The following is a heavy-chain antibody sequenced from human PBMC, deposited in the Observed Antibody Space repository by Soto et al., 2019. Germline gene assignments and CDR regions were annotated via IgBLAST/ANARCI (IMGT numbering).Heavy chain of an antibody. D-gene: IGHD3-16*01. CDR1: GFTFSRYA. Sequence: QVQLVESGGGVVQPGRSLRLSCAASGFTFSRYAMQWVRQTPGKGLEWVAVISYDGINKYYADSVKGRFTISRDNSMHTLYLQMNSLRADDTALYYCARDGGSYWGQGTLVTVSS. J-gene: IGHJ4*02. CDR2: ISYDGINK. V-gene: IGHV3-30*04. CDR3: ARDGGSY.